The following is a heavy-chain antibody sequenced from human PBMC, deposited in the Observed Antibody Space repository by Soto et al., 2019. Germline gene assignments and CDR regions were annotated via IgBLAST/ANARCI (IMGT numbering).Heavy chain of an antibody. Sequence: EVQLVESGGGLVQPGGSLRLSCAASGFTFSSYEMNWVRQAPGKGLEWVSYISSSGSTIYYADSVKGRFTISRDNTKNSLYLQMNSLRAEDTAVYYCARGRELERGYFDYWGQGTLVTVSS. V-gene: IGHV3-48*03. D-gene: IGHD1-26*01. CDR2: ISSSGSTI. CDR3: ARGRELERGYFDY. CDR1: GFTFSSYE. J-gene: IGHJ4*02.